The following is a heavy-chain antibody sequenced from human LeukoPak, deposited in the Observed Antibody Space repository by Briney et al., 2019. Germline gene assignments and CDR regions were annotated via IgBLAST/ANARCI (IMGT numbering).Heavy chain of an antibody. CDR2: ISHRGRT. CDR1: DGSITTDDYF. J-gene: IGHJ4*02. V-gene: IGHV4-30-2*01. Sequence: SETLSLTCTVSDGSITTDDYFWSWIRQPPGKGLEWIGYISHRGRTYSNPSLESRLTMSVDRSQNQFFLKLSSVTAADTAVYYCARVNQKDYYDSSGYYSPFDFWGQGTLVTVSS. D-gene: IGHD3-22*01. CDR3: ARVNQKDYYDSSGYYSPFDF.